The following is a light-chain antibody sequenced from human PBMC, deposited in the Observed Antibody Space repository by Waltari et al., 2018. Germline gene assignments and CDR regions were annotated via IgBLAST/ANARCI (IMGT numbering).Light chain of an antibody. V-gene: IGKV3-11*01. Sequence: EVVLTQSPATLSLSPGERATLSCRASQTISTFLFWYQQKPGQAPRLLIYDASNRATGIPARFSGSGSGTDFTLTISSLEAEDSAVYYCLQRADWPPITFG. CDR1: QTISTF. CDR3: LQRADWPPIT. J-gene: IGKJ5*01. CDR2: DAS.